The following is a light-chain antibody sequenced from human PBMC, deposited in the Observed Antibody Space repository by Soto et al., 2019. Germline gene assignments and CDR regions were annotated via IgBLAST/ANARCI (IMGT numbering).Light chain of an antibody. J-gene: IGKJ4*01. CDR1: QSVYKNF. Sequence: EIVLTQSPGTLSLSPGERATLSCRASQSVYKNFLAWYQQKPGQAPRLLINGASNRATGIPDRFSGSGSGTDFSLTIDRLEPEEFAVYFCQHYCSSPPTFGGGTKVAIK. CDR3: QHYCSSPPT. CDR2: GAS. V-gene: IGKV3-20*01.